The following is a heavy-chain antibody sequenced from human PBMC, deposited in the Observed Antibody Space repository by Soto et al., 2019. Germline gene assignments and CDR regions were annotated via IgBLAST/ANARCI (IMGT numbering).Heavy chain of an antibody. Sequence: PSETLSLTCTVSGGSISSYYWSWIRQPTGKGLEWILYIYYSGSTNYNPSLKSRVTISVDTSKNQFSLKLSSVTAADTAVYYCERGGGLRFLEWLLYRSDHTYYYYGMDVCGQGTTVTVSS. J-gene: IGHJ6*02. D-gene: IGHD3-3*01. CDR2: IYYSGST. CDR3: ERGGGLRFLEWLLYRSDHTYYYYGMDV. V-gene: IGHV4-59*12. CDR1: GGSISSYY.